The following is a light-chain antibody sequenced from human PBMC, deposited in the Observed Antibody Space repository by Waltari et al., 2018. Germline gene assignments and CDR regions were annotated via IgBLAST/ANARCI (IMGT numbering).Light chain of an antibody. CDR3: QHYVRLPVT. CDR1: QSVGRT. CDR2: GAS. V-gene: IGKV3-20*01. Sequence: IVLTQSPGTLSLSPGERATLSCRTSQSVGRTLAWYQQKPGQAPRLLIYGASIRATGIPDRFSGSGSGTDFSLTISRLEPEDFAVYYCQHYVRLPVTFGQGTKVEIK. J-gene: IGKJ1*01.